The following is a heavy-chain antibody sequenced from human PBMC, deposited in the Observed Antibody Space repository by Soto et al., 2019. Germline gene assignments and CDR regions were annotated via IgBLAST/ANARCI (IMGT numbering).Heavy chain of an antibody. CDR1: GYTFTSYC. CDR2: ISAYNGNT. CDR3: ARWEYDYIWGSYRPFDY. J-gene: IGHJ4*02. D-gene: IGHD3-16*02. V-gene: IGHV1-18*01. Sequence: ASGKVSCKASGYTFTSYCISWVRQAPGQGLEWMGWISAYNGNTNYAQKLQGRVTMTTDTSTSTAYMELRSLRSDDTAVYYCARWEYDYIWGSYRPFDYWGQGTLVTVSS.